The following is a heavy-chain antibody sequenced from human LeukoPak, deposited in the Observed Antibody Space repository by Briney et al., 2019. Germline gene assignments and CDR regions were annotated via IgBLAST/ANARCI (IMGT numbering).Heavy chain of an antibody. V-gene: IGHV3-66*01. J-gene: IGHJ4*02. Sequence: GGSLRLSCAASGFTVSSNYMSWVRQAPGKGLEWVSFIHSAGSTYYADSVKGRFTISRDNAKNSLYLQMSSLRAEDTAVYYCARGLGVAFDYWGQGTLVTVSS. D-gene: IGHD3-16*01. CDR2: IHSAGST. CDR1: GFTVSSNY. CDR3: ARGLGVAFDY.